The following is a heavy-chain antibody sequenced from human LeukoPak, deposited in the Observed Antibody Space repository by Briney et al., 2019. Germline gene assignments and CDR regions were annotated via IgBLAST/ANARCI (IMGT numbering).Heavy chain of an antibody. J-gene: IGHJ4*02. CDR2: IYYSGST. CDR1: GGSFSGYY. Sequence: SETLSLTCAVYGGSFSGYYWSWIRQPPGKGLEWIGYIYYSGSTNYNPSLKSRVTISVDTSKNQFSLKLSSVTAADTAMYYCARVSGYDWESFYDYWGQGSLVTVSS. CDR3: ARVSGYDWESFYDY. D-gene: IGHD5-12*01. V-gene: IGHV4-59*01.